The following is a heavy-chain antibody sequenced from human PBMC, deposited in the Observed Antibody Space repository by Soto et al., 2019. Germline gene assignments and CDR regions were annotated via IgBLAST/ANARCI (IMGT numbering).Heavy chain of an antibody. D-gene: IGHD3-22*01. Sequence: QVQLVQSGAEVKEPGASVKVSCTTSGFTFSNYGITWVRQAPGQGLEWMGWISAYDGDTKIAQNLQGRVTMTTDTSTSTGYMELRSLRSDVTAVYYCARDSYYAAPEFDYWGQGTLVTVSS. J-gene: IGHJ4*02. CDR2: ISAYDGDT. CDR3: ARDSYYAAPEFDY. CDR1: GFTFSNYG. V-gene: IGHV1-18*01.